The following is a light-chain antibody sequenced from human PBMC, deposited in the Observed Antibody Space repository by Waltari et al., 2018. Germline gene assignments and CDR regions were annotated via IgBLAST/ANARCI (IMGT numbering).Light chain of an antibody. V-gene: IGKV2-24*01. CDR1: PSLVHSHGNTY. CDR2: QIS. CDR3: AQATQYPWT. Sequence: DTVMTRTTLSSLFTIGQPASISRASCPSLVHSHGNTYLSWLQQRLGQPPRLLIYQISHRFSGVPDRFSGSGAGTDFTLRISRVEAEDVGVYYCAQATQYPWTFGQGTKVEIK. J-gene: IGKJ1*01.